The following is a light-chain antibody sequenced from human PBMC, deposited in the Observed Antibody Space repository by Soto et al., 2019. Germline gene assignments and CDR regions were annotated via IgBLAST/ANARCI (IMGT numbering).Light chain of an antibody. CDR3: LQYNSYPFT. CDR2: GAS. J-gene: IGKJ4*01. CDR1: QGINNS. Sequence: DIQMTQSPSAMSASLGDRVTITCRASQGINNSLAWFQQKPGRVPKRLIYGASTLQSWAPSRFSGSASGAAFTLTISSLQPEDFATYYCLQYNSYPFTFGGGTKVEIK. V-gene: IGKV1-17*03.